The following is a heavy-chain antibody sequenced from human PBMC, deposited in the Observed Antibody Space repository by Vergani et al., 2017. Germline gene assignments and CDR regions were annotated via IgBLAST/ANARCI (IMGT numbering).Heavy chain of an antibody. CDR1: GYTFSNYY. V-gene: IGHV1-46*01. CDR2: INPSGGHT. CDR3: ARALLVAGTRYYDY. D-gene: IGHD6-19*01. J-gene: IGHJ4*02. Sequence: QVQVVQSGAAVKKSGASVKVSCKTSGYTFSNYYMHWVRQAPGQGLEWMGIINPSGGHTNYAQKFQGRVTMTRDTSTSTVYMELSSLRSEDTAIYYCARALLVAGTRYYDYWGQGTLVTVSS.